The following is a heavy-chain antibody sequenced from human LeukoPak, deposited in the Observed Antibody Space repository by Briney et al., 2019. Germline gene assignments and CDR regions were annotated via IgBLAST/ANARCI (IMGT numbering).Heavy chain of an antibody. CDR1: GGSISSGNYY. CDR2: IYHSGST. J-gene: IGHJ6*03. V-gene: IGHV4-30-2*01. D-gene: IGHD6-13*01. Sequence: PSQSLSLTCTVSGGSISSGNYYWSWIRQPPGKGLEWIGYIYHSGSTYYNPSLKSRVTISVDRSKNQFSLKLSSVTAADTAVYYCARRHSSSWYHYYYYMDVWGKGTTVTVSS. CDR3: ARRHSSSWYHYYYYMDV.